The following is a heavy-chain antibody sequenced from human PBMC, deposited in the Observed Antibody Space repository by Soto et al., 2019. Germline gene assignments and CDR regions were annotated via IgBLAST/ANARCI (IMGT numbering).Heavy chain of an antibody. CDR3: ARVQSASWFDY. V-gene: IGHV4-31*02. Sequence: VQLQESGPGLVKPSQTLSLTCTVSGDSINNGAVYWSWLRQHPGKGLEWIGYTYYSGDTQYNPSLKSRLTISLDTSKNQFSLKLKSVTAADTAVYYCARVQSASWFDYWGQGTLVTVSP. D-gene: IGHD2-2*01. CDR2: TYYSGDT. J-gene: IGHJ4*02. CDR1: GDSINNGAVY.